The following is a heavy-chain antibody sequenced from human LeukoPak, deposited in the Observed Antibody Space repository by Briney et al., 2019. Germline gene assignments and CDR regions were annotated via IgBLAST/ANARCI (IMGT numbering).Heavy chain of an antibody. D-gene: IGHD3-10*01. CDR1: GGSICSGGYS. CDR3: ARDFGYYYGSGSDN. V-gene: IGHV4-30-4*07. J-gene: IGHJ4*02. Sequence: SETLSLTCAVSGGSICSGGYSWSWIRQPPGKGLEWIGYIYYSGSTYYNPSLKSRVTISVDTSKNQFSLKLSSVTAADTAVYYCARDFGYYYGSGSDNWGQGTLVTVSS. CDR2: IYYSGST.